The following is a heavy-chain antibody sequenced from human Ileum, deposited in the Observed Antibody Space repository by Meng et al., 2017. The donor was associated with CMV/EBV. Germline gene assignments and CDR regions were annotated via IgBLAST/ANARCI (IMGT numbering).Heavy chain of an antibody. V-gene: IGHV4-34*01. CDR3: VTADHHAIKY. Sequence: QVHIRQWGAGLLKPSETLSLTCSLGGSFSPYTWSWIRQAPGKGLEWIGEINQYGSTNFNPSVKSRVTISRDTSKNQFSLRLNSVTAADAAVYYCVTADHHAIKYWGQGTLVTVSS. D-gene: IGHD5-12*01. CDR2: INQYGST. J-gene: IGHJ4*02. CDR1: GSFSPYT.